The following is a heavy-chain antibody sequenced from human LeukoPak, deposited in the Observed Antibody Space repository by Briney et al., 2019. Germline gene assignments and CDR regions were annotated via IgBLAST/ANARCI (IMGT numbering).Heavy chain of an antibody. CDR2: IHTYKGDT. J-gene: IGHJ5*02. CDR3: ARVNDFWSVPNGYFDP. D-gene: IGHD3-3*01. Sequence: ASVTVSCKTSGFTCTNFGFTWVRQAPGQGLEWLGWIHTYKGDTEYAQKLQGRVAISTDTSTSTTYMELRSLKSDDTAIYYCARVNDFWSVPNGYFDPWGQGTLVTVSS. V-gene: IGHV1-18*01. CDR1: GFTCTNFG.